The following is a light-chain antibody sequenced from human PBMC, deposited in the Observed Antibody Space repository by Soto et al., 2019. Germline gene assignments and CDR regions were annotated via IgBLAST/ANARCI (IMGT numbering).Light chain of an antibody. CDR2: AAS. CDR3: QQSHSIPYT. J-gene: IGKJ2*01. CDR1: QTISSY. V-gene: IGKV1-39*01. Sequence: DIQMTQSPSSLSASVGDRVTITCRASQTISSYLNWYQQKPGKAPKLLIYAASSLQSGVPSRFSGSGSGTDFTLTISSLQPEDFATYYCQQSHSIPYTFGQGTTLEIK.